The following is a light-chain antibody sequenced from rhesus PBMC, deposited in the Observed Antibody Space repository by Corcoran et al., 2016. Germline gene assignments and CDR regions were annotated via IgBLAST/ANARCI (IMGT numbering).Light chain of an antibody. Sequence: DIQMTQSPSSLSASVGDKVTINCHASQGISSWLAWYQQKPGKAPKPLIYHASSLQSGVPSSVSGSGSGTDYTLTISSLQPEDFATYYCQQYDDLPRTFGQGTKVEIK. J-gene: IGKJ1*01. CDR1: QGISSW. V-gene: IGKV1-19*01. CDR2: HAS. CDR3: QQYDDLPRT.